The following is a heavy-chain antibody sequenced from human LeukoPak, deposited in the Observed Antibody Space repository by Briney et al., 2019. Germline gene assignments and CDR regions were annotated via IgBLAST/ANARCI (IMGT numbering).Heavy chain of an antibody. CDR2: IYYGGST. CDR3: ARGVGGYSGYDLAYYYYYYGMDV. D-gene: IGHD5-12*01. Sequence: SETLSLTCTVSGGSISSYYWSWIRQPPGKGLEWFGYIYYGGSTNYNPSLKSRVTISVDTSKNQFSLELSSVTAADTAVYYCARGVGGYSGYDLAYYYYYYGMDVWGQGTTVTVSS. CDR1: GGSISSYY. V-gene: IGHV4-59*01. J-gene: IGHJ6*02.